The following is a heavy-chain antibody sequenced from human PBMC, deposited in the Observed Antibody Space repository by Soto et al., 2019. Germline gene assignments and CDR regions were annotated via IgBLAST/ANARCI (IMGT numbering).Heavy chain of an antibody. V-gene: IGHV4-59*01. CDR3: ARGGVVPATEDAVDL. CDR1: VGAISRYY. J-gene: IGHJ3*01. CDR2: SYYSGST. D-gene: IGHD2-15*01. Sequence: PPENLHFPCAVSVGAISRYYWRWSRQPPGKGLEWIGYSYYSGSTNYNPSLTSRVTISVATSKNQFSLKTGSVTAADTDVDYCARGGVVPATEDAVDLCGQGTMVT.